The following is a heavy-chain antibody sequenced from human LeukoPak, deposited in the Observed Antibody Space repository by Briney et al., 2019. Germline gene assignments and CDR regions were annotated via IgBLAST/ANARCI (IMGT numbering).Heavy chain of an antibody. CDR2: IRGSGGST. J-gene: IGHJ2*01. D-gene: IGHD3-9*01. CDR3: AKSPYYDILTGYYRGGGWYFDL. Sequence: WGSLRLSCAASGFTFSSYGMSWVRQVPGKGLEWVSAIRGSGGSTYYADSVKGRFTISRDNSKNTLYLQMNSLRAEDTAVYYCAKSPYYDILTGYYRGGGWYFDLWGRGTLVTVSS. V-gene: IGHV3-23*01. CDR1: GFTFSSYG.